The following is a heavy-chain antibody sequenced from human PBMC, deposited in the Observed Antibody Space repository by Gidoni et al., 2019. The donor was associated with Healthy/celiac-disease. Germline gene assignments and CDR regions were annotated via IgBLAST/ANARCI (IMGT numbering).Heavy chain of an antibody. J-gene: IGHJ4*02. D-gene: IGHD6-13*01. V-gene: IGHV3-30*04. CDR3: ARDWEFSSRWYGCFDY. CDR1: GFTFSDYA. Sequence: HVQLVEAGVDVIQPGRYLRLSCAASGFTFSDYAMHWVRQAPGKGLEWVAVISYDGSNKYYADSVKCRFTISRDNSKNTLYLQMNSLRAEDTAVYYCARDWEFSSRWYGCFDYWGQGTLVTVSS. CDR2: ISYDGSNK.